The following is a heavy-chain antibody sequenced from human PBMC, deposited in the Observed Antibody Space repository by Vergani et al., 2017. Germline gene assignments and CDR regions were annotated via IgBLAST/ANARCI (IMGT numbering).Heavy chain of an antibody. Sequence: QVQLQQWGPGLLKPSETLSLTCAVYGGSLSGYYWSWIRLAPGKGLEWIGEINHSGTINYNPTLKSPFNVSIDTSRDHFSLTLRSVGAADTAVYFCARRAERWETLLRDDFDVWGQGTFVTVSP. CDR3: ARRAERWETLLRDDFDV. CDR1: GGSLSGYY. CDR2: INHSGTI. J-gene: IGHJ3*01. D-gene: IGHD1-26*01. V-gene: IGHV4-34*01.